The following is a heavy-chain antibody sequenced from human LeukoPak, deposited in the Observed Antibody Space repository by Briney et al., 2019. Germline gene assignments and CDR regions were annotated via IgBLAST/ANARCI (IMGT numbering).Heavy chain of an antibody. CDR3: ARATWYYYGSGRDAYYYYYMDV. J-gene: IGHJ6*03. V-gene: IGHV4-34*01. D-gene: IGHD3-10*01. Sequence: SETLSLTCAVYGGSFSGYYWSWIRQPPGKGLEWIGEINHSGSTNYNPSLKSRVTISVDTSKNQFSLKLSSVTAADTAVYYCARATWYYYGSGRDAYYYYYMDVWGKGTTVTISS. CDR2: INHSGST. CDR1: GGSFSGYY.